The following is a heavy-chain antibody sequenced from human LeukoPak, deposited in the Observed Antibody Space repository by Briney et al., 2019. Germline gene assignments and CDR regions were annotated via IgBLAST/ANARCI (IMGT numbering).Heavy chain of an antibody. V-gene: IGHV3-30*18. CDR2: TSYDGSNE. CDR3: AKDSSRWAFDY. D-gene: IGHD6-13*01. J-gene: IGHJ4*02. CDR1: AVTLSSYG. Sequence: GGSLRLSCTGSAVTLSSYGMHWVRQAPGKGLEWVAVTSYDGSNEYYADSVRGRFTISRDTSKNTVYLQMNSLTTEDTAVYYCAKDSSRWAFDYWGQGTLVTVSS.